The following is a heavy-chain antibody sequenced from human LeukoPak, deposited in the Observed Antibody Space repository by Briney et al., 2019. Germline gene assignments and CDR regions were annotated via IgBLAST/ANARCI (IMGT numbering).Heavy chain of an antibody. D-gene: IGHD2/OR15-2a*01. V-gene: IGHV3-30*18. CDR3: AKDGTRDYYYFDY. CDR1: GFTFSSYG. J-gene: IGHJ4*02. Sequence: PGRSLRLSCAASGFTFSSYGMHWVRQAPGKGLEWVAVISYDGSNKYYADSVKGRFTISRDNSKNTLYLQMNSLRAEDTAVYYCAKDGTRDYYYFDYRGQGTLVTVSS. CDR2: ISYDGSNK.